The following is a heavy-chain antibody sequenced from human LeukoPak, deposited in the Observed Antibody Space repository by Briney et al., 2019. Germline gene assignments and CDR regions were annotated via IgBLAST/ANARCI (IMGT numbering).Heavy chain of an antibody. CDR1: GGSISSDY. D-gene: IGHD5-18*01. J-gene: IGHJ5*02. Sequence: PSETLSLTCTVSGGSISSDYWNWIRQPPGKGLEWIGYVYYSGNTNYNPSLKSRVTISVDTTKNQFSLKLSSVTAADTAVYYCAGTWIQLWLLASWGQGTLVTVSS. CDR2: VYYSGNT. CDR3: AGTWIQLWLLAS. V-gene: IGHV4-59*12.